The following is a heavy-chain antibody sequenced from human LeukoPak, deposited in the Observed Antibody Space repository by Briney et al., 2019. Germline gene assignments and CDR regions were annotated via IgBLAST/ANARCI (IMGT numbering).Heavy chain of an antibody. J-gene: IGHJ4*02. V-gene: IGHV1-2*02. Sequence: ASVKVSCTASGYTLTGYYMHWVRQAPGQGLEWMGWINPNSGGTNYAQKFQGRVTMTRDTSISTAYMELSRLRSDDTAVYYCASYYVLLKVLRYFGWIPYFDYWGQGTLVTVSS. CDR3: ASYYVLLKVLRYFGWIPYFDY. CDR1: GYTLTGYY. D-gene: IGHD3-9*01. CDR2: INPNSGGT.